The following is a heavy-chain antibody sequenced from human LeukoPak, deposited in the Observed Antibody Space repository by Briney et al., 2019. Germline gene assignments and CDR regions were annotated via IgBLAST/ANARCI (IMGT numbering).Heavy chain of an antibody. D-gene: IGHD3-9*01. J-gene: IGHJ3*02. Sequence: SETLSLTCTVSGGSISSVNYYWTWIRQPPGKGLEWIGYIYYSGSTYYNPSLKSRVTISVDTSKNQFSLKLSSVTAADTAVYYCASMYYDSLTGYYGTNAFDIWGQGTMVTVSS. CDR2: IYYSGST. CDR3: ASMYYDSLTGYYGTNAFDI. CDR1: GGSISSVNYY. V-gene: IGHV4-30-4*02.